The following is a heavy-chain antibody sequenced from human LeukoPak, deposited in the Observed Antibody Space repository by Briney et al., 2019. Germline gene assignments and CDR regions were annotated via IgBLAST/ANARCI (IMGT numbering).Heavy chain of an antibody. V-gene: IGHV4-38-2*01. CDR1: GYSISSGYY. CDR2: IYHSGST. CDR3: AAGSSSTEPLLYYYYYMDV. D-gene: IGHD6-6*01. J-gene: IGHJ6*03. Sequence: SSETLSLTCAVSGYSISSGYYWGWIRQPPGKGLEWIGSIYHSGSTYYNPSLKSRVTISVDTSKNQFSLKLSSVTAADTAVYYCAAGSSSTEPLLYYYYYMDVWGKGTTVTVSS.